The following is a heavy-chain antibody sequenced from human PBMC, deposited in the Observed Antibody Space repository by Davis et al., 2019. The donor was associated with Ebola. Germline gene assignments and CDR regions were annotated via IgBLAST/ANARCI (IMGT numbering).Heavy chain of an antibody. CDR2: ISGSGGST. Sequence: GESLKISCAASGFTVSSNYMSWVRQAPGKGLEWVSAISGSGGSTYYADSVKGRFTISRDNSKNTLYLQMNSLRAEDTAVYYCAREDLKGYSYGLDYWGQGTLVTVSS. CDR1: GFTVSSNY. J-gene: IGHJ4*02. D-gene: IGHD5-18*01. CDR3: AREDLKGYSYGLDY. V-gene: IGHV3-53*05.